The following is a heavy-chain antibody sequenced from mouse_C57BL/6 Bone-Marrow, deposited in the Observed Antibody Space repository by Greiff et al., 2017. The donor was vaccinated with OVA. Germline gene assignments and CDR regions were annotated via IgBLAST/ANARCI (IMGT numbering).Heavy chain of an antibody. Sequence: VQLQQSGAELVRPGASVTLSCKASGYTFTDYEMHWVKQTPVHGLEWIGAIDPETGGTAYNQKFKGKAILTADKSSSTAYMELRSLTSEDSAVYYCTGVIYYDYDFDYWGQGTTLAVSS. V-gene: IGHV1-15*01. J-gene: IGHJ2*01. CDR3: TGVIYYDYDFDY. CDR2: IDPETGGT. D-gene: IGHD2-4*01. CDR1: GYTFTDYE.